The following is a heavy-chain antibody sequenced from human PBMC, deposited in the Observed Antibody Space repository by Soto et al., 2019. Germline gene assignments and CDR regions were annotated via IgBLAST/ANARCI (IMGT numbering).Heavy chain of an antibody. V-gene: IGHV3-15*01. CDR3: STISSVFSPALCYAFDI. J-gene: IGHJ3*02. D-gene: IGHD3-22*01. CDR1: GFTFSNAW. CDR2: IKSKTDDWTT. Sequence: GGSLRLSCAASGFTFSNAWMSWVRQAPGKGLEWVGRIKSKTDDWTTDYAATVKGRFTISRDDSKNTLYPQMNSLKTEDTDVYYCSTISSVFSPALCYAFDIWGQGTMVTVSS.